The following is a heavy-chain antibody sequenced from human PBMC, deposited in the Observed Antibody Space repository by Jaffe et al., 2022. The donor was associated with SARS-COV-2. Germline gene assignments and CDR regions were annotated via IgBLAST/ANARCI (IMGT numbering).Heavy chain of an antibody. V-gene: IGHV3-48*03. CDR1: GFTFSSYE. J-gene: IGHJ3*02. D-gene: IGHD4-17*01. CDR2: ISSSGSTI. CDR3: ARDSGYGDDGYHDAFDI. Sequence: EVQLVESGGGLVQPGGSLRLSCAASGFTFSSYEMNWVRQAPGKGLEWVSYISSSGSTIYYADSVKGRFTISRDNAKNSLYLQMNSLRAEDTAVYYCARDSGYGDDGYHDAFDIWGQGTMVTVSS.